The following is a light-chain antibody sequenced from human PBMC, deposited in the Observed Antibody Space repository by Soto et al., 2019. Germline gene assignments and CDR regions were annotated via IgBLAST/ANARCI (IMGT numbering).Light chain of an antibody. Sequence: EIVMTQSPATLSVSPGERATLSCRASQSVSSNLAWYQQKLGQAPRLLIYGASTRATGIPARFSGSGSGTDFTLTISSLEPEDFAVYYCQQCYNWPQWTFGQGTKVDIK. CDR3: QQCYNWPQWT. V-gene: IGKV3-15*01. CDR1: QSVSSN. J-gene: IGKJ1*01. CDR2: GAS.